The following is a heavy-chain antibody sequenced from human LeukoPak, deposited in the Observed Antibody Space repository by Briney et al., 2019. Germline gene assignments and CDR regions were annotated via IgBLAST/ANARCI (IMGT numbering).Heavy chain of an antibody. CDR3: ATDPTPSVGASAD. D-gene: IGHD1-26*01. Sequence: GGSLRLSCAASGLTFSSYAMNWVRQAPGKGLEWVSTITESGDNTHYTESVKGRVTFSRDNSRNTMYLQMNSLRAEDTAIYYCATDPTPSVGASADWGQGTLVTVSS. CDR1: GLTFSSYA. V-gene: IGHV3-23*01. CDR2: ITESGDNT. J-gene: IGHJ4*02.